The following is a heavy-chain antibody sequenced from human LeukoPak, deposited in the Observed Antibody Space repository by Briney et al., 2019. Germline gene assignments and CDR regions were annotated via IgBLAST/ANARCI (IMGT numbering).Heavy chain of an antibody. V-gene: IGHV3-48*01. D-gene: IGHD6-6*01. CDR3: AREYSSSSGRAFDI. Sequence: GGSVRLSCAASGFTFSNYAMSWVRQAPGKGLEWVSYISSSGGAIYYTDSVKGRFAISRDNGKNSLYLQMNSLRAEDTALYYCAREYSSSSGRAFDIWGQGTMVTVSS. J-gene: IGHJ3*02. CDR1: GFTFSNYA. CDR2: ISSSGGAI.